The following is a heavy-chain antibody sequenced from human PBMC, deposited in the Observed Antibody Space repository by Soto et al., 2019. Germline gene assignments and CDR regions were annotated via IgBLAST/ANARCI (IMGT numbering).Heavy chain of an antibody. CDR1: GGSVSSADYY. V-gene: IGHV4-61*08. J-gene: IGHJ4*02. CDR2: IYYSGNT. Sequence: SETLSLTCTVSGGSVSSADYYWGWIRQPPGKGLEGIGAIYYSGNTNYNRALNRRVTISVDTSKNQFSLRLSSVTAADTGVYYCARVSGSYYHVYYFDYWGQGTLVTVSS. D-gene: IGHD1-26*01. CDR3: ARVSGSYYHVYYFDY.